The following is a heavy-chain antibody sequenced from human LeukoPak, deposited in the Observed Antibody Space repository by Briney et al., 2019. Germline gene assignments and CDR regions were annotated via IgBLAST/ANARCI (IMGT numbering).Heavy chain of an antibody. CDR3: AKDRARRIVLLTKKYYFDY. Sequence: GGSLRLSCAASGFTFSSYAMSWVRQAPGKGLEWVSAISGSGGSTYYADSVKGRFTISRDNSKNTLYLQMNSLRAEDTAVYYCAKDRARRIVLLTKKYYFDYWGQGTLVTVSS. CDR2: ISGSGGST. D-gene: IGHD1-26*01. CDR1: GFTFSSYA. V-gene: IGHV3-23*01. J-gene: IGHJ4*02.